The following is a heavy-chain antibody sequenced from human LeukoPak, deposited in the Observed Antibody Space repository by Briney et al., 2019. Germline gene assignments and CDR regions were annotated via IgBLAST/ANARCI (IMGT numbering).Heavy chain of an antibody. D-gene: IGHD3-22*01. J-gene: IGHJ4*02. Sequence: SETLSLTCAVYGGSFSGYYWSWIRQPPGKGLEWIGAVSCSGTTSYNPSLESRVTMSVDTSKNQFFLKVSSVTAADTAVYYCARLDGSGYYGIDYWGQGTLVTVSS. CDR2: VSCSGTT. CDR3: ARLDGSGYYGIDY. CDR1: GGSFSGYY. V-gene: IGHV4-34*01.